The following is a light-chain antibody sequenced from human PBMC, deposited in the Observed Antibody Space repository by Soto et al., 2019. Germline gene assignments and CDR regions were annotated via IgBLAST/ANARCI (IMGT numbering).Light chain of an antibody. CDR1: SSDVGYYNY. V-gene: IGLV2-14*01. CDR3: SSYTSSNTLVV. CDR2: EVS. Sequence: QSALTQPASVSGSPGQSITISCTGTSSDVGYYNYVSWYQQHPGKVPKLMIYEVSNRPSGVSNRFSGSKSGNTASLTISGLQAEDEADYYYSSYTSSNTLVVFGTGTKVTVL. J-gene: IGLJ1*01.